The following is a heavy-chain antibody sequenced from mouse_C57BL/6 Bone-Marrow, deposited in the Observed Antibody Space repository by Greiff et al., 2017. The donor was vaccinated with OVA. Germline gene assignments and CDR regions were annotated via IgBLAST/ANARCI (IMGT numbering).Heavy chain of an antibody. CDR3: AREMRLRRGYAMDY. V-gene: IGHV1-72*01. CDR2: IDPNSGGT. CDR1: GYTFTSYW. J-gene: IGHJ4*01. Sequence: QVQLQQPGAELVKPGASVKLSCKASGYTFTSYWMHWVKQRPGRGLEWIGRIDPNSGGTKYNEKFKSKATLTVDKPTSTAYMQLSSLTSEDSAVYYCAREMRLRRGYAMDYWGQGTSVTVSS. D-gene: IGHD2-4*01.